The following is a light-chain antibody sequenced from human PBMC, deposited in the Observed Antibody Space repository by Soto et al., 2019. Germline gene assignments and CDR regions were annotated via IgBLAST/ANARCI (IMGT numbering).Light chain of an antibody. V-gene: IGKV3-11*01. Sequence: EIVLTQSPATLSLSPGERATLSCRASQSVSSYLAWYQQKPGQAPRLLIYDASNRATAIPARFSGSGSGTDFTLPSSRLEPEDFAVYYCQQRSNWPITFGPGTKVEIK. CDR3: QQRSNWPIT. CDR2: DAS. J-gene: IGKJ3*01. CDR1: QSVSSY.